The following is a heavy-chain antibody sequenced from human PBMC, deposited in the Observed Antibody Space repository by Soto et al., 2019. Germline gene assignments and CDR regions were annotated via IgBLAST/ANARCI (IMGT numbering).Heavy chain of an antibody. Sequence: ASVKVSCKVSGYTLTELSMHWVRQAPGKGLEWMGGFDPEDGETIYAQKFQGRVTMTEDTSTDTAYMELSSLRSEDTAVYYCATDSQQLVPGYYYYGMDVWGQGTTVNVS. CDR3: ATDSQQLVPGYYYYGMDV. CDR1: GYTLTELS. CDR2: FDPEDGET. V-gene: IGHV1-24*01. J-gene: IGHJ6*02. D-gene: IGHD6-13*01.